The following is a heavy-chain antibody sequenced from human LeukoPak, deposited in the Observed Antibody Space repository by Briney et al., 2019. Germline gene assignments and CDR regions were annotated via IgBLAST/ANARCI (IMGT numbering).Heavy chain of an antibody. V-gene: IGHV3-30*04. Sequence: GGSLRLSCAASGFTFSSYATHWVRQAPGKGLEWVAVISYDGSNKYYADSVKGRFTISRDNSKNTLYLQMNSLRAEDTAVYYCARDRYASIWGQGTMVTVSS. D-gene: IGHD2-2*01. CDR1: GFTFSSYA. J-gene: IGHJ3*02. CDR3: ARDRYASI. CDR2: ISYDGSNK.